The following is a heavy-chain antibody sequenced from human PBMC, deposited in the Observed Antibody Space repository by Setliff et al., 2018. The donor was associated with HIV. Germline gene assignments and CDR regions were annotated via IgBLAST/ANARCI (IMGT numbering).Heavy chain of an antibody. CDR2: IYYSGIT. J-gene: IGHJ3*02. D-gene: IGHD3-10*01. CDR3: ARSSAERSAVRGLAIAFDI. Sequence: PSETLSLTCTVSGGSISSGVFYWSWIRQHPGRGLEWIGYIYYSGITYYNPSLKSRVAVSVDTSKNQFSLSLSSVTAVDTAVYYCARSSAERSAVRGLAIAFDIWGPGTKVTVSS. V-gene: IGHV4-31*03. CDR1: GGSISSGVFY.